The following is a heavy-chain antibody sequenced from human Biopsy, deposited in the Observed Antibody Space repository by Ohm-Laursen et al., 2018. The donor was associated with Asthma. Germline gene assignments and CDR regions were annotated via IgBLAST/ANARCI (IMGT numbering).Heavy chain of an antibody. CDR1: GYTFNSAG. D-gene: IGHD3-10*01. V-gene: IGHV1-18*01. J-gene: IGHJ6*02. CDR3: ARAVDYSHYYGIDV. Sequence: ASVTVSCKTSGYTFNSAGITWARQAPGEGIGWMGWISVYNGNTKVAQKLQDRVTMITDTSTSTAYMELRSLRSDDTAVYFCARAVDYSHYYGIDVWGQGTTVTVS. CDR2: ISVYNGNT.